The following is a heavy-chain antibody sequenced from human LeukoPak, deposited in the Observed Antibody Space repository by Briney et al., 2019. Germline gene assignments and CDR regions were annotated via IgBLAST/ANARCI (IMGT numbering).Heavy chain of an antibody. V-gene: IGHV4-34*01. J-gene: IGHJ4*02. D-gene: IGHD3-10*01. CDR3: ARGVWRITMVRRVIIKVHYFDY. Sequence: PSDPLSLTCAVYGGSFSGYYWIWIRQPTGKGLEWIGELKHSGSTNHNPSLKTRVTISIDTSKNQFSLKVSSVTAADAGVYLCARGVWRITMVRRVIIKVHYFDYWGQGTLVTVSS. CDR1: GGSFSGYY. CDR2: LKHSGST.